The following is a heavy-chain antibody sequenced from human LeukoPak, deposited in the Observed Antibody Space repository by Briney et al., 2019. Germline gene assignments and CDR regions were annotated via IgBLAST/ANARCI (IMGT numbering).Heavy chain of an antibody. J-gene: IGHJ6*03. D-gene: IGHD3-3*01. Sequence: ASVKVSCKASGYTFTSYGISWVRQAPGQGLEWMGWISAYIGNTNYAQKLQGRVTMTTDTSTSTAYMELRSLRSDDTAVYYCARVGEQGGYDFWSGYYITYMDVWGKGTTVTVSS. V-gene: IGHV1-18*01. CDR2: ISAYIGNT. CDR3: ARVGEQGGYDFWSGYYITYMDV. CDR1: GYTFTSYG.